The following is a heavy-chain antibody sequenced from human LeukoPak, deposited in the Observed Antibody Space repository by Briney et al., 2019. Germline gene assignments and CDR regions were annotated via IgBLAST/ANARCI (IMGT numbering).Heavy chain of an antibody. V-gene: IGHV3-48*03. CDR2: ISSSGSTI. CDR1: GFTFSSYE. Sequence: GGSLRLSSAASGFTFSSYEMNWVRQAPGKGLEWVSYISSSGSTIYYADSVKGRFTISRDNAKNSLYLQMNSLTAEDTAVYYCARDPGTRIDYWGPGTLVTVSS. J-gene: IGHJ4*02. CDR3: ARDPGTRIDY.